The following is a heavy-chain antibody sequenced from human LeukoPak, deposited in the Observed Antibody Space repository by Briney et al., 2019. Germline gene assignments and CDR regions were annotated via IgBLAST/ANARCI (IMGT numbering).Heavy chain of an antibody. D-gene: IGHD3-10*01. CDR1: GFAFSSYG. V-gene: IGHV3-30*18. Sequence: PGRSLRLSCAASGFAFSSYGIHWVRQAPGKGLEWVAFISYDATNKYLTDSVKGRFTISRDNSKKTLYLQMNGLRPEDTAVYYCAKESWSTDSGKGAFDIWGQGTMVTVSS. J-gene: IGHJ3*02. CDR3: AKESWSTDSGKGAFDI. CDR2: ISYDATNK.